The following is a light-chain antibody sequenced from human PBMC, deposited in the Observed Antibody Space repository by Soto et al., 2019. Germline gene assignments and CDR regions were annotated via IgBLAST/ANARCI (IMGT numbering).Light chain of an antibody. CDR2: RND. V-gene: IGLV1-47*01. CDR1: SSNIGSNY. CDR3: ATWDDSMSGV. Sequence: QLVLTQPPSASGTPGQRVTISCSGSSSNIGSNYVYWYQQFPGTAPKLLINRNDQRPSGVPDRFSGSKSGTSASLAISGLRPEDEADYYCATWDDSMSGVFGGGTKVTVL. J-gene: IGLJ2*01.